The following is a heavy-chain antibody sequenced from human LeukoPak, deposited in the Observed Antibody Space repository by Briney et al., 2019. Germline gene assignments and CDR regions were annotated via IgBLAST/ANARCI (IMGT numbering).Heavy chain of an antibody. D-gene: IGHD6-19*01. CDR2: INHSGNT. V-gene: IGHV4-34*01. CDR3: ARRTRRRPPGLRRSGWYLEYFDY. J-gene: IGHJ4*02. CDR1: GGSFSGYY. Sequence: NPSETLSLTCAVYGGSFSGYYWRWIRQPPGKGLEWIGEINHSGNTNYNPSLKSRVTISVDTSKNQFSLKLSSVTAADTAVYYCARRTRRRPPGLRRSGWYLEYFDYWGQGTLVTVSS.